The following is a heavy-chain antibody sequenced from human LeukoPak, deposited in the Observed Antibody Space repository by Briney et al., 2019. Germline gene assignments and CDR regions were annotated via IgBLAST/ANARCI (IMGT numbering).Heavy chain of an antibody. CDR2: IYTSGST. J-gene: IGHJ6*03. CDR3: ARGRDSTSRYYMDV. D-gene: IGHD6-6*01. V-gene: IGHV4-61*02. CDR1: GGSISSGSYY. Sequence: SQTLSLTCTVSGGSISSGSYYWSWIRQPAGKGLEWIGRIYTSGSTNYNPSLKSRVTISVDTSKNQFSLKLSSVTAADTAVYYCARGRDSTSRYYMDVWGKGTTVTVSS.